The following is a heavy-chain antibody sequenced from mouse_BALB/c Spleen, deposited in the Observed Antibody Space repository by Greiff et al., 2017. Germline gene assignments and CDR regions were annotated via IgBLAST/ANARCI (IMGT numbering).Heavy chain of an antibody. CDR2: ISSGGST. V-gene: IGHV5-6-5*01. Sequence: EVQLVESGGGLVKPGGSLKLSCAASGFTFSSYAMSWVRQTPEKRLEWVASISSGGSTYYPDSVKGRFTISRDNARNILYLQMSSLRSEDTAMYYCARGKVSLLLDDWGQGTTLTVSS. J-gene: IGHJ2*01. CDR3: ARGKVSLLLDD. CDR1: GFTFSSYA. D-gene: IGHD1-2*01.